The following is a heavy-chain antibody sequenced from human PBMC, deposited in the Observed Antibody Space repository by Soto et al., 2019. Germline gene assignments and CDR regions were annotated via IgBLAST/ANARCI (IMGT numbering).Heavy chain of an antibody. J-gene: IGHJ4*02. Sequence: QLQLQASGPGLVKPSETLSLTCTVSGVSVTSSYSYWVWIRQPPGKGLEWIGSVYYTGNTNYKPSLDSRVTIAVDPSQNQFSLILSSLTAADTAAYFGARHPTHAEISAYATQYFDPWGQGTLITVSS. V-gene: IGHV4-39*01. D-gene: IGHD2-21*01. CDR1: GVSVTSSYSY. CDR2: VYYTGNT. CDR3: ARHPTHAEISAYATQYFDP.